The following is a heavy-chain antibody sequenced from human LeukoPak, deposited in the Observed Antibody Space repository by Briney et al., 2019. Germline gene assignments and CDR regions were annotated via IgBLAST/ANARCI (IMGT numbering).Heavy chain of an antibody. CDR3: ARQEYSSGERGLWYFDL. CDR2: IHYSGCT. D-gene: IGHD6-19*01. J-gene: IGHJ2*01. Sequence: SETLSLTCTVSGGSISSSSYYWGWVRQPPGKGLECIGNIHYSGCTYYNPSLESRVTISVDTSKNQFSLKLSSVTAADTAVYYCARQEYSSGERGLWYFDLWGRGTLVTVFS. V-gene: IGHV4-39*01. CDR1: GGSISSSSYY.